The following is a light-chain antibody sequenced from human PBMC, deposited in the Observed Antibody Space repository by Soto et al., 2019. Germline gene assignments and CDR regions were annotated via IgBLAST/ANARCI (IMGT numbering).Light chain of an antibody. V-gene: IGLV2-14*01. Sequence: QSALTQPASVSGSPGQSITISCTGTSSDVGGYNLVSWYQQYPDKAPKLMIFDVNTRPSGVSNRFSGSKSGNTASLPISGLQAEDEADYYCSSYKSSSTLPDVFGTGTKLTVL. CDR1: SSDVGGYNL. CDR3: SSYKSSSTLPDV. CDR2: DVN. J-gene: IGLJ1*01.